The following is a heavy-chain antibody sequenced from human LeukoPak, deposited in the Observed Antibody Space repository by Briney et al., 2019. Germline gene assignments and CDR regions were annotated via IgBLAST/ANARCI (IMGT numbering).Heavy chain of an antibody. Sequence: PSETLSLTCAVYGGSFSGYYWSWIRQPPGKGLEWIGEINHSGSTNYNPSLKSRVTISVDTSKNQFSLKLSSVTAADTAVYYCARGLYDWGSYFDYWGRGTLVTVSS. D-gene: IGHD7-27*01. CDR2: INHSGST. CDR1: GGSFSGYY. CDR3: ARGLYDWGSYFDY. J-gene: IGHJ4*02. V-gene: IGHV4-34*01.